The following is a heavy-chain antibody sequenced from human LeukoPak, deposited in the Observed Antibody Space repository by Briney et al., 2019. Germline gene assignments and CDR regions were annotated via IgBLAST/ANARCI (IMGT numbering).Heavy chain of an antibody. V-gene: IGHV4-38-2*02. Sequence: SETLSLTCTVSGYSISSGYYWGWIRQPPGKGLEWIGSIYHSGSTYYNPSLKSRVTISVDTTKNQFSLKLSSVTAADTAVYYCARDLLTMVRGVTGAIFDYWGQGTLVTVSS. D-gene: IGHD3-10*01. CDR1: GYSISSGYY. CDR2: IYHSGST. J-gene: IGHJ4*02. CDR3: ARDLLTMVRGVTGAIFDY.